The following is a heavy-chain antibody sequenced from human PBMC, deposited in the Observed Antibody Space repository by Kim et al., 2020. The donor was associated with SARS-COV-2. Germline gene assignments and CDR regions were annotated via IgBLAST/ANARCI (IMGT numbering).Heavy chain of an antibody. D-gene: IGHD4-17*01. J-gene: IGHJ6*02. CDR1: GFTFSSYA. Sequence: GGSLRLSCAASGFTFSSYAMSLVRQAPGKGLEWVSAISGSGGSTYYADSVKGRFTISRDNSKNTLYLQMNSLRAEDTAVYYCAIEGYGDYVNYYYYYGMDVWGQGTTVTVSS. CDR3: AIEGYGDYVNYYYYYGMDV. CDR2: ISGSGGST. V-gene: IGHV3-23*01.